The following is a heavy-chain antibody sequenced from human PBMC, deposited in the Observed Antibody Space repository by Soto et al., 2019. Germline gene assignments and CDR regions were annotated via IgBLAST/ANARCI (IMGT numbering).Heavy chain of an antibody. D-gene: IGHD4-17*01. V-gene: IGHV4-34*01. CDR3: ARHYGDYVFWA. J-gene: IGHJ5*02. CDR2: INHSGST. CDR1: GGSFSGYY. Sequence: QVQLQQWGAGLLKPSETLSLTCAVYGGSFSGYYWSWIRQPPGKGLEWIGEINHSGSTNYNPSLKSXXTXSVXTSKTQFSLKLSSVTAADTAVYYWARHYGDYVFWAWGQGTLVTVSS.